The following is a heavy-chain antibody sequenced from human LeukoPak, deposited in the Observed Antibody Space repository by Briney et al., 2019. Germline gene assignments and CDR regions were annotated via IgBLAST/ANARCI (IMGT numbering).Heavy chain of an antibody. V-gene: IGHV4-59*08. CDR3: ARWPNNVGYYDFWSGYFESYYGMDV. J-gene: IGHJ6*02. CDR2: IYYSGST. CDR1: GGSISSYY. D-gene: IGHD3-3*01. Sequence: PSETLSLTCTVSGGSISSYYWSWIRQPPGKGLEWIGYIYYSGSTNYNPSLKSRVTISVDTSKNQFSLKLSSVTAADTAVYYCARWPNNVGYYDFWSGYFESYYGMDVWGQGTTVTVSS.